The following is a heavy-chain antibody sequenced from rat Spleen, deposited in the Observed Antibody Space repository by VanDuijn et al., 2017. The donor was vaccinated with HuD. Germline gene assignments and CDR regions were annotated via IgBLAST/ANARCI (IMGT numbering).Heavy chain of an antibody. V-gene: IGHV5-7*01. Sequence: EVQLVESGGGLVQPGRSLKLSCAASGFTFSDYNMAWVRQAPKKGLEWVATISYDGSSTYYRDSVKGRFTISRDNAKSTLYLQMDSLRSEDTAMYFCARGWERFAYWGQGTLVTVSS. D-gene: IGHD5-1*01. CDR1: GFTFSDYN. J-gene: IGHJ3*01. CDR3: ARGWERFAY. CDR2: ISYDGSST.